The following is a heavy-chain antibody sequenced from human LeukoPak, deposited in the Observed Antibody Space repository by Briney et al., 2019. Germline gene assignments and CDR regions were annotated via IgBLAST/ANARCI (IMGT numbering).Heavy chain of an antibody. CDR2: ISYDGSNK. J-gene: IGHJ4*02. D-gene: IGHD4-17*01. CDR1: GFTFSSYG. Sequence: GGSLRLSCAASGFTFSSYGMHWVRQAPGKGLEWVAVISYDGSNKYYADSVKGRFTISRDNSKNTLYLQMNSLRAEDTAVYYCAKDSGYGDHSPTFDYWGQGTLVTVSS. V-gene: IGHV3-30*18. CDR3: AKDSGYGDHSPTFDY.